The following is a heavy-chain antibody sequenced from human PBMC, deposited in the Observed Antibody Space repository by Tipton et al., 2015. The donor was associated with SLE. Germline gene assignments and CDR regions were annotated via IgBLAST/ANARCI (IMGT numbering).Heavy chain of an antibody. D-gene: IGHD1-1*01. CDR1: GASITSGGYY. Sequence: TLSLTCTVSGASITSGGYYWTWIRHHPGKGLEWIGHIYYTGNTRYNPSLKSRVTISADTSKNQFSLNLRSVTAADTALYYCARTTAGFDFWGQGMLVTVSS. J-gene: IGHJ4*02. CDR3: ARTTAGFDF. V-gene: IGHV4-31*03. CDR2: IYYTGNT.